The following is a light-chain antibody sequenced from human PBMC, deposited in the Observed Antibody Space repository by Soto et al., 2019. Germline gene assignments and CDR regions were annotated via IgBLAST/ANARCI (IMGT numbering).Light chain of an antibody. J-gene: IGKJ2*01. V-gene: IGKV3-20*01. Sequence: EIALTQSPGTLSLSPGERATLSCRASQSISSSSLAWYQQKPGQAPRLLISGASTRATGIPDRFGGSGSGTDFTLTISRLEAEDFAVYYCQQYGSSPPYTFGQGTKVEIK. CDR3: QQYGSSPPYT. CDR1: QSISSSS. CDR2: GAS.